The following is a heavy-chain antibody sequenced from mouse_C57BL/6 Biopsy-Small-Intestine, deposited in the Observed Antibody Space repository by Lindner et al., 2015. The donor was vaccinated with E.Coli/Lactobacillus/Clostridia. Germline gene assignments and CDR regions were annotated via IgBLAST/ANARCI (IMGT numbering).Heavy chain of an antibody. V-gene: IGHV1-39*01. J-gene: IGHJ2*01. CDR2: INPNYGII. CDR3: ARSDYYGSRYGDY. D-gene: IGHD1-1*01. Sequence: VQLQESGPELVKPGASVKISCKASGYSFTDYNMNWVKQSNGKSLEWIGIINPNYGIITYNQKFKGKATLTVDQSSSTAYMQLNSLTSEDSAVYYCARSDYYGSRYGDYWGQGTTLTVSS. CDR1: GYSFTDYN.